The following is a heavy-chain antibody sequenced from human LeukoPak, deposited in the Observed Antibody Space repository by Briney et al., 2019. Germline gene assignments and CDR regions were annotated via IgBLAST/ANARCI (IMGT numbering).Heavy chain of an antibody. Sequence: GRSLRLSCAASGFSFSSYGMHWVRQAPGKGLEWVAVISYDGSNKYYADSVKGRFTISRDNSNNTLYLQMNSLRADDTAVYYCARCFDIWGQGTMVTVSS. CDR1: GFSFSSYG. CDR2: ISYDGSNK. CDR3: ARCFDI. J-gene: IGHJ3*02. V-gene: IGHV3-33*01.